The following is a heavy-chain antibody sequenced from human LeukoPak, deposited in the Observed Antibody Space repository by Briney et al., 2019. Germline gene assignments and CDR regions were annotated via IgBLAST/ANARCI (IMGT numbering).Heavy chain of an antibody. Sequence: ASVKVSCKASGYTFTSYGNSWVRQAPGQGLEWMGWISAYNGNTNYAQKFQGRVTMTTDTSTSTAYMELRSLRSDDTAVYYCAREEGGYSSGWYRFDYWGQGTLVTVSS. CDR2: ISAYNGNT. CDR1: GYTFTSYG. D-gene: IGHD6-19*01. J-gene: IGHJ4*02. V-gene: IGHV1-18*01. CDR3: AREEGGYSSGWYRFDY.